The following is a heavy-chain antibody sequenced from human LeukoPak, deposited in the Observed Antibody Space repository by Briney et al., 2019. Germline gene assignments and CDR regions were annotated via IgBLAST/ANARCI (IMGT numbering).Heavy chain of an antibody. CDR2: IIPIFGTA. CDR1: GGTFSSYA. J-gene: IGHJ4*02. D-gene: IGHD5-12*01. Sequence: SVKVSCKASGGTFSSYAISWVRQAPGQGLEWMGGIIPIFGTANYAQKFQGRVTITADESTSTAYMELSSLRSEDTAVYYCARLMSGGYCFDYWGQGTLVTVSS. V-gene: IGHV1-69*01. CDR3: ARLMSGGYCFDY.